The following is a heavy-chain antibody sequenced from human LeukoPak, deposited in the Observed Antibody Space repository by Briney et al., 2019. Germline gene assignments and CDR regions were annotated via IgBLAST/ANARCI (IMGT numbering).Heavy chain of an antibody. CDR1: GFTFSSYS. D-gene: IGHD4-17*01. CDR3: ARAGDYGDFFDY. Sequence: GGSLRLSCAASGFTFSSYSMNWVRQAPGKGLEWVSFIRSSSSYIYYADSVKGRFTISRDNAKNSLYLQMNSLRAEDTAVYYCARAGDYGDFFDYWGQGTLVTVSS. CDR2: IRSSSSYI. J-gene: IGHJ4*02. V-gene: IGHV3-21*01.